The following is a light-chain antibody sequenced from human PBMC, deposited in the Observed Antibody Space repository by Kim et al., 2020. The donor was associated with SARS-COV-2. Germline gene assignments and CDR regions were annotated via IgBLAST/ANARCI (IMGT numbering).Light chain of an antibody. Sequence: DIVMTQSPDSMAVSLGERATINCKSSQSVLYRANYKNYLAWYQQKPGQPPKLLIYWASTRESGVPDRFSGSGSGTDFTLTISSQQAEDVAVYYCQQYYSTPYTFGQGTKLEI. CDR2: WAS. V-gene: IGKV4-1*01. J-gene: IGKJ2*01. CDR3: QQYYSTPYT. CDR1: QSVLYRANYKNY.